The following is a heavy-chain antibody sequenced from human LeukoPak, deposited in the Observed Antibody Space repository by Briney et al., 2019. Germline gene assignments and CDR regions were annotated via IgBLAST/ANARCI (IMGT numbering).Heavy chain of an antibody. J-gene: IGHJ4*02. CDR2: TYYESKWYN. V-gene: IGHV6-1*01. CDR3: AMRRDGEGFDY. D-gene: IGHD3-3*01. Sequence: SQTLSLTCAISGDSVSSNSVTWNWIRQSPSRGLEWLGRTYYESKWYNHYAVLVKSRITINPDTSKNQFSLQLSSVTPEDTAVYYCAMRRDGEGFDYWGQGTLVTVSS. CDR1: GDSVSSNSVT.